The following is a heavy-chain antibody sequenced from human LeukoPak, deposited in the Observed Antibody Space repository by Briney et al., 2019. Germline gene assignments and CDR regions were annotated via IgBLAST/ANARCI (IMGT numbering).Heavy chain of an antibody. CDR1: GFTFSSYG. D-gene: IGHD6-13*01. J-gene: IGHJ4*02. CDR3: AKDQDSSSWYVDY. V-gene: IGHV3-30*02. CDR2: IRYDGSDK. Sequence: GGSLRLSCAASGFTFSSYGIHWARQAPGKGLEWVAFIRYDGSDKYYADSVKGRFTISRDNSKNTLYLQMNSLRAEDTAVYYCAKDQDSSSWYVDYWGQGTLVTVSS.